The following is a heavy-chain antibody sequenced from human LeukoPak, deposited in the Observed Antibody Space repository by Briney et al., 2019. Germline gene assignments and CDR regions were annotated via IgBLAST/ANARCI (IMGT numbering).Heavy chain of an antibody. CDR3: ARGRDGYKSAFDI. D-gene: IGHD5-24*01. J-gene: IGHJ3*02. CDR2: IFYGGST. Sequence: GSLRLSCAASGFTFSSSNMHWIRQPPGKGLEWIGYIFYGGSTNYNPSLKSRVTISVDTSKNHFSLNLNSVTAADTAVYYCARGRDGYKSAFDIWGQGTMVTVSS. V-gene: IGHV4-59*01. CDR1: GFTFSSSN.